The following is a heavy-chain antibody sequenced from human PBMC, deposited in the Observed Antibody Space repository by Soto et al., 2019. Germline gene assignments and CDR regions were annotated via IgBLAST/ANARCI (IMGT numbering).Heavy chain of an antibody. CDR2: IIPNSGGT. CDR1: GGTFSSYA. Sequence: QVQLVQSGAEVKKPGSSVKVSCKASGGTFSSYAISWVRQAPGQGLEWMGGIIPNSGGTNYAQKFQGRVTMTRDTSISTAYMELSRLRSDDTAVYYCARRKYCSSTSCYNYYGMDVWGQGTTVTVSS. V-gene: IGHV1-2*02. D-gene: IGHD2-2*02. CDR3: ARRKYCSSTSCYNYYGMDV. J-gene: IGHJ6*02.